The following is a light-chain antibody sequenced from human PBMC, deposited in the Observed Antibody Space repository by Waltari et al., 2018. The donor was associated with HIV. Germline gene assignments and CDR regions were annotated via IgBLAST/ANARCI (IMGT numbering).Light chain of an antibody. CDR2: GAS. CDR3: QQICDWHS. Sequence: IQMTQFPSSLSTSVGDRVTITCRASQNIDNYLNWYQQKPGKAPNLLIYGASILQGGVPSRFSGSGSGTDFTLTISSLQPEDFATYYCQQICDWHSFGGGTKVEIK. CDR1: QNIDNY. V-gene: IGKV1-39*01. J-gene: IGKJ4*01.